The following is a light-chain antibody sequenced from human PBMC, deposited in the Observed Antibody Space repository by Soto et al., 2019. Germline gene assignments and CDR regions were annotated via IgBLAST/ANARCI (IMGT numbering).Light chain of an antibody. CDR2: GAS. CDR1: QSVVTN. V-gene: IGKV3-20*01. CDR3: QQYGSSGT. Sequence: EIVLAQSPGTLSLSPGERATLSCRASQSVVTNLAWYRQKPGQAPRLLIFGASTRATGTPARFSGGGSGTDFTLTISRLEPEDFAVYYRQQYGSSGTFGQGTKVDIK. J-gene: IGKJ1*01.